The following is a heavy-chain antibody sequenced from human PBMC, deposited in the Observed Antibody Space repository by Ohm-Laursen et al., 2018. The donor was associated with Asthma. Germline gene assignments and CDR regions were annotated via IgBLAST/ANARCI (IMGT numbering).Heavy chain of an antibody. CDR2: IYHTGNT. Sequence: TLSLTCTVSGDSISSGDNYWSWIRQHPGKGLDWIGYIYHTGNTYYNPSLKSRFTISVDTSKNQFSLRLSSVTAADTAVYYCARARHTSYEESSGYYCFDYWGQGTLATVSS. CDR3: ARARHTSYEESSGYYCFDY. J-gene: IGHJ4*02. CDR1: GDSISSGDNY. V-gene: IGHV4-31*03. D-gene: IGHD3-22*01.